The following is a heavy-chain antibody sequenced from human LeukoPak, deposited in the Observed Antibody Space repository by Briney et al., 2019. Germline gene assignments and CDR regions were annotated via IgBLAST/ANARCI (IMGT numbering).Heavy chain of an antibody. V-gene: IGHV4-34*01. Sequence: PSETLSLTCAVYGGSFSGYYWSWIRQPPGKGLEWIGEINHSGSTNYNPSLKSRVTISVDTSKNQFSLKLSSVTAADTAVYYCARGGEGYYYYYMDVWGKGTTVTVSS. CDR2: INHSGST. J-gene: IGHJ6*03. D-gene: IGHD3-16*01. CDR1: GGSFSGYY. CDR3: ARGGEGYYYYYMDV.